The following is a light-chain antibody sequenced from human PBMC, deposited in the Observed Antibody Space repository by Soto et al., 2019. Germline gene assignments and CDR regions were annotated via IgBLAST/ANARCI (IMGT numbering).Light chain of an antibody. Sequence: EIVFTQSPGTLSLSPGERATLSCRASQSVSNNYLAWYQQKPGQAPRLIIYGASNRANGIPARFSGSGSGTDFTLTISRLEPEDFSVYACQQYGSSPRVTFGQGTRLEIK. V-gene: IGKV3-20*01. CDR2: GAS. J-gene: IGKJ5*01. CDR3: QQYGSSPRVT. CDR1: QSVSNNY.